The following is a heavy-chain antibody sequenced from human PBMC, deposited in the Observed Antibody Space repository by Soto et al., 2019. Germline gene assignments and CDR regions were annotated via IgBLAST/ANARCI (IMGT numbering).Heavy chain of an antibody. CDR1: GGTFSSYG. D-gene: IGHD4-17*01. CDR2: IIPIFNSE. V-gene: IGHV1-69*01. Sequence: QVQLVQSGAEVKKPGSSVKVSCKASGGTFSSYGISWVRQAPGQGLEWVGGIIPIFNSEKTAQKFQGRVTITADESTRAAYMELSSLRSEDTAVYYCAIDYGGRNYSYYGMDVWGQGTTVTVSS. J-gene: IGHJ6*02. CDR3: AIDYGGRNYSYYGMDV.